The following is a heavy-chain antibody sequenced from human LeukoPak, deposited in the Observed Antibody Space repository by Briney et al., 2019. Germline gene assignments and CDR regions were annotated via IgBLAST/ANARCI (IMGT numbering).Heavy chain of an antibody. CDR3: ARDNLGGSYHSIDY. D-gene: IGHD1-26*01. J-gene: IGHJ4*02. V-gene: IGHV3-30*04. CDR1: GFTFSSYA. CDR2: ISYDGSNK. Sequence: GGSLRLSCAASGFTFSSYAMHWVRQAPGKGLEWVAVISYDGSNKYYADSVKGRFTISRDNSKNTLYLQVNSLRAEDTAVYYCARDNLGGSYHSIDYWGQGTLVTVSS.